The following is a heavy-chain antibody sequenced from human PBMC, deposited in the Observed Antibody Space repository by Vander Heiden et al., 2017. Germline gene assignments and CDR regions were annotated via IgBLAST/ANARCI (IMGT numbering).Heavy chain of an antibody. D-gene: IGHD3-10*01. J-gene: IGHJ4*02. Sequence: EVQLLESGGGLVQPGGSLRLSCAASGFTFSSYAMGWVRQAPGKGLEWVSAISGSGGSTYYADSVKGRFTISRDNSKNTLYLKMNSMRAEDTAVYYCAKDAPSMGRGVITPPIWGQGTLVTVSS. V-gene: IGHV3-23*01. CDR2: ISGSGGST. CDR3: AKDAPSMGRGVITPPI. CDR1: GFTFSSYA.